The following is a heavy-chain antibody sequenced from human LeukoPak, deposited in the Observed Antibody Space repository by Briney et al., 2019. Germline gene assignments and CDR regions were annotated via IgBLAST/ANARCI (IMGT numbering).Heavy chain of an antibody. V-gene: IGHV3-48*03. J-gene: IGHJ4*02. CDR1: GFTFSGYE. D-gene: IGHD2-15*01. CDR2: VSSSGSTI. Sequence: PGGSLRLSCAASGFTFSGYEVNWVRQAPGKGLEWVSYVSSSGSTIYYADSVRGRFTISRDNAKNSLYLQMNSLRAEDTAVYYCARTLVVVTATSSYWGQGTLVTVSS. CDR3: ARTLVVVTATSSY.